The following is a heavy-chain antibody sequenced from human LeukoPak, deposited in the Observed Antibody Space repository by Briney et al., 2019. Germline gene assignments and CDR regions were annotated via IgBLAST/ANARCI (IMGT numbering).Heavy chain of an antibody. CDR1: GGSISSSSYY. V-gene: IGHV4-39*07. CDR3: VIAHYDYVWGSYRPRNWFDP. CDR2: IYYSGST. Sequence: SETLSLTCTVSGGSISSSSYYWGWIRQPPGKGLEWIGSIYYSGSTYYNPSLKSRVTISVDTSKNQFSLKLSSVTAADTAVYYCVIAHYDYVWGSYRPRNWFDPWGQGTLVTVSS. D-gene: IGHD3-16*02. J-gene: IGHJ5*02.